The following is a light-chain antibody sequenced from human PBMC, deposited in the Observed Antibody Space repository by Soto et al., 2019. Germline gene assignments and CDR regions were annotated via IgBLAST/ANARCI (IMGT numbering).Light chain of an antibody. Sequence: QTVVTQPPSASGTPGQRVTISCSGSSSNIGSNTVNWYQKFPGTAPKLLIYSSILRPSGVPDRFSGSKSGTSASLAISGLQSEDEADYYCAAWDDSLNGVVFGGGTKVTVL. CDR3: AAWDDSLNGVV. CDR2: SSI. J-gene: IGLJ2*01. CDR1: SSNIGSNT. V-gene: IGLV1-44*01.